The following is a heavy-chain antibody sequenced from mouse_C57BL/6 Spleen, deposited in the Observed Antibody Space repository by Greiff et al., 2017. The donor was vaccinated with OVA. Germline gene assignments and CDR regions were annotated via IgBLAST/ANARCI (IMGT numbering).Heavy chain of an antibody. CDR2: IYPGDGDT. Sequence: VQLQESGAELVKPGASVKISCKASGYAFSSYWMNWVKQRPGKGLEWIGQIYPGDGDTNYNGKFKGKATLTADKSSSTAYMQLSSLTSEDSAVYFCARWGITTVVATDYAMDYWGQGTSVTVSS. V-gene: IGHV1-80*01. J-gene: IGHJ4*01. CDR1: GYAFSSYW. CDR3: ARWGITTVVATDYAMDY. D-gene: IGHD1-1*01.